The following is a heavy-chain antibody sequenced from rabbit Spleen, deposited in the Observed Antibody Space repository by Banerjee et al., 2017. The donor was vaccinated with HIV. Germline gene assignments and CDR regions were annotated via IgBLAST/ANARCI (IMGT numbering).Heavy chain of an antibody. D-gene: IGHD2-1*01. J-gene: IGHJ4*01. Sequence: QEQVLESGGGLVKPEGSLKLSCTASGFSFSNKVVMCWVRQAPGKGLEWIACINASTGKPVYATWASGRFTISRTSSTTVTLRMTSLTAADRATYFCARDLVGVIGWNFNLWGPGTLVTVS. CDR2: INASTGKP. CDR1: GFSFSNKVV. CDR3: ARDLVGVIGWNFNL. V-gene: IGHV1S45*01.